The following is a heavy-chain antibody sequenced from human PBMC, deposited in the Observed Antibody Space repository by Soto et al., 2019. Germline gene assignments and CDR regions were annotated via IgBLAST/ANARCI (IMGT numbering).Heavy chain of an antibody. D-gene: IGHD5-18*01. CDR3: AQGCYTAMDY. CDR2: ISWNSGSI. CDR1: GFTFDDYA. V-gene: IGHV3-9*01. Sequence: EVQLVESGGGLIQHGRSLRLSCPASGFTFDDYAMHWVRQAPGKGLEGVSGISWNSGSIGYADSVKGRFTISRDNAKNSLYLQMNSLRAEDTALYYCAQGCYTAMDYWGQGTLVTVSS. J-gene: IGHJ4*02.